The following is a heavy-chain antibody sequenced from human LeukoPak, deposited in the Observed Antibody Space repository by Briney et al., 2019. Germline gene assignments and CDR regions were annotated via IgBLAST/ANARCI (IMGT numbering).Heavy chain of an antibody. CDR2: ISGDGGST. Sequence: GGSLRLSCGASGCTFNDYAMHWVRQSPGQGLEWVSLISGDGGSTYYVDSVKGRFTISRDNSKNSLYLQMNSLRTEDTALYYCARDHYDSSGYLFDYWGQGTPVIVSS. D-gene: IGHD3-22*01. CDR1: GCTFNDYA. J-gene: IGHJ4*02. CDR3: ARDHYDSSGYLFDY. V-gene: IGHV3-43*02.